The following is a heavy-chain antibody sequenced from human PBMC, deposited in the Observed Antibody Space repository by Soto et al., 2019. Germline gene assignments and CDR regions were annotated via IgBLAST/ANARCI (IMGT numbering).Heavy chain of an antibody. Sequence: EVQLVESGGGLVKPGGSLRHSCAASGFTFSSYSMNWVRQAPGKGLEWVSSISSSSSYIYYADSVKGRFTISRDNAKNSLYLQLNSLRAEDTSVYYCASGLWFGELVDYWGQVTLVTVSS. V-gene: IGHV3-21*01. CDR1: GFTFSSYS. J-gene: IGHJ4*02. CDR3: ASGLWFGELVDY. CDR2: ISSSSSYI. D-gene: IGHD3-10*01.